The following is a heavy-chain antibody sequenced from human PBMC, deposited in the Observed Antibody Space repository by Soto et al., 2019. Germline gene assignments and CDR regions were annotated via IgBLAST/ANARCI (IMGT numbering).Heavy chain of an antibody. J-gene: IGHJ4*02. V-gene: IGHV3-7*03. CDR1: GLTFTSHW. Sequence: GGSLRLSCVASGLTFTSHWMSWVRQAPGEGLQWVANIRVDGGEKYYVDSVRGRFTISRDNAKNSVSLQMSGLRVDDTAIYYCAAYAYGSATSFGYWGPGTLVTVSS. D-gene: IGHD3-10*01. CDR2: IRVDGGEK. CDR3: AAYAYGSATSFGY.